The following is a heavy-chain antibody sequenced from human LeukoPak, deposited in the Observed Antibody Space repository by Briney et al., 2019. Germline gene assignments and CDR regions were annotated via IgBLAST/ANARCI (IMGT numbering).Heavy chain of an antibody. CDR2: INHSGIT. CDR1: GGSFSGCY. V-gene: IGHV4-34*01. J-gene: IGHJ4*02. D-gene: IGHD2-2*01. Sequence: SETLSLTCAVYGGSFSGCYWSWIRQPPGKGLEWIGEINHSGITNYSPSLKSRVSISEDTSKNQFSLKLSSVTAADTAVCYCARAPGRPAAVFDYWGQGTLVTVSP. CDR3: ARAPGRPAAVFDY.